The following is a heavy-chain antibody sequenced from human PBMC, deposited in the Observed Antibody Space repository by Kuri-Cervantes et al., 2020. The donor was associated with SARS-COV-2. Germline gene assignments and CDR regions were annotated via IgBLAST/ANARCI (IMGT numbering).Heavy chain of an antibody. CDR1: GFTFSSYG. CDR2: ISYDGSNK. CDR3: ARVRALCGGDCYSANDAFDI. Sequence: GGSLRLSCAASGFTFSSYGMHWVRQAPGKGLEWVAVISYDGSNKYYADSVKGRFTISRDNSKNTLYLQMNSLRAEDTAVYYCARVRALCGGDCYSANDAFDIWGQGTMVTVSS. D-gene: IGHD2-21*02. V-gene: IGHV3-30*03. J-gene: IGHJ3*02.